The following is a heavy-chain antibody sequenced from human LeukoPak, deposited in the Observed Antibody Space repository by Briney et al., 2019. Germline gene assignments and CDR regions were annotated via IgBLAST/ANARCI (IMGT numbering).Heavy chain of an antibody. CDR2: ISSSGTTI. CDR3: ARDGMATMRFDY. J-gene: IGHJ4*02. V-gene: IGHV3-48*03. CDR1: GFTFSSYE. Sequence: PGGSLRLSCAASGFTFSSYEMNWVRQAPGKGLEWVSYISSSGTTIYYADSVKGRFTISRDNAKNSLYLQMNSLRAEDTAVYYCARDGMATMRFDYWGQGTLVTVSS. D-gene: IGHD5-24*01.